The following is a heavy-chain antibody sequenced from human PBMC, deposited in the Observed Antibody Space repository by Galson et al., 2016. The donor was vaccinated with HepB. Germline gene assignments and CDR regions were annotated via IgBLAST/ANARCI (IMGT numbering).Heavy chain of an antibody. CDR2: INDSGRT. D-gene: IGHD3-22*01. CDR1: GGSLSNYY. V-gene: IGHV4-34*01. CDR3: ARGPRPSSFSYDSSGRSRRHYYGMDV. Sequence: SETLSLTCNVYGGSLSNYYWSRIRQPPGKGLEWIGEINDSGRTNYNPSVKSRVTISVDTSKNQFSLNLTSVTAADTGVYYCARGPRPSSFSYDSSGRSRRHYYGMDVWGQGTTVTASS. J-gene: IGHJ6*02.